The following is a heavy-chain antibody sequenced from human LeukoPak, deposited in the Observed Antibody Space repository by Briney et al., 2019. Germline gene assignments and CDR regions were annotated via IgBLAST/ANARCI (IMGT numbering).Heavy chain of an antibody. Sequence: ASVKVSCKASGYTFTSYGISWVRQAPGQGLEWMGWISAYNGNTNYAQKLQGRVTMTTDTSTSTAYMELRSLRSDDTAVYYCARDCVVVPAATNYYYYGMDVWGQGTTVTVSS. J-gene: IGHJ6*02. CDR1: GYTFTSYG. CDR3: ARDCVVVPAATNYYYYGMDV. CDR2: ISAYNGNT. D-gene: IGHD2-2*01. V-gene: IGHV1-18*01.